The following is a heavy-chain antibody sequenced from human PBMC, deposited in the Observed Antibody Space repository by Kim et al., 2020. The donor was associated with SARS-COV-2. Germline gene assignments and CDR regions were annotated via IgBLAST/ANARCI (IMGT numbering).Heavy chain of an antibody. CDR3: AKDLDIVVVVAAAAEYFQH. Sequence: GGSLRLSCAASGFTFSSYAMSWVRQAPGKGLEWVSAISGSGGSTYYADSVKGRFTISRDNSKNTLYLQMNSLGAEDTAVYYCAKDLDIVVVVAAAAEYFQHWGQGTLVTVSS. J-gene: IGHJ1*01. D-gene: IGHD2-15*01. CDR1: GFTFSSYA. CDR2: ISGSGGST. V-gene: IGHV3-23*01.